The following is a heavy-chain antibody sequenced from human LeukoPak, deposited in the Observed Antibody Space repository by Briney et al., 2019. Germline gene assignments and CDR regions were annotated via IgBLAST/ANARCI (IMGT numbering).Heavy chain of an antibody. CDR3: AKDQYYYGSGSYAPFDY. Sequence: PGGSLRLSCAASGFTFSSYGMHWVRQAPGKGLEWVAFIRYDGSNKYYADSVKGRFTISRDNSKNTLYLQMNSLRAEDTAVYYCAKDQYYYGSGSYAPFDYWGQGTLVTVSS. V-gene: IGHV3-30*02. CDR1: GFTFSSYG. J-gene: IGHJ4*02. D-gene: IGHD3-10*01. CDR2: IRYDGSNK.